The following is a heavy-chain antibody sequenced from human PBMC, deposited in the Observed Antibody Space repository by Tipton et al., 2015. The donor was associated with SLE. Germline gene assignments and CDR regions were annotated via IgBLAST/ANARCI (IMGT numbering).Heavy chain of an antibody. D-gene: IGHD1-7*01. Sequence: QLVQSGAEVKKPGASVKVSCKASGYFFTDYYINWVRQAPGQGLEWMGWINPNSGGANYAEKFQGRVTMTRDTSVNTAYLDLSSLTFDDTAVYYCARGLLRELLGFDYWGQGALVAVSS. CDR1: GYFFTDYY. J-gene: IGHJ4*02. CDR2: INPNSGGA. CDR3: ARGLLRELLGFDY. V-gene: IGHV1-2*02.